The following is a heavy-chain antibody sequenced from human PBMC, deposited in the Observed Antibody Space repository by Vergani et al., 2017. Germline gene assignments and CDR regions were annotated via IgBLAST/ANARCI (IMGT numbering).Heavy chain of an antibody. D-gene: IGHD3-10*01. J-gene: IGHJ6*02. CDR1: GFTFSSYS. CDR3: AKDLGGSGSYYEYYYYGMDV. V-gene: IGHV3-48*01. CDR2: ISSSSSTI. Sequence: EVQLVESGGGLVQPGGSLRLSCAASGFTFSSYSMNWVRQAPGKGLEWVSYISSSSSTIYYADSVKGRFTISRDNAKNSLYLQMNSLRAEDTAVYYCAKDLGGSGSYYEYYYYGMDVWGQGTTVTVSS.